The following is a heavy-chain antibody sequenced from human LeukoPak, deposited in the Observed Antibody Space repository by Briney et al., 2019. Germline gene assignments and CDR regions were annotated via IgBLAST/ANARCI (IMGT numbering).Heavy chain of an antibody. J-gene: IGHJ4*02. Sequence: PSETLSLTCTVSGGSISSGGYYWSWIRQPPGKGLEWIGYIYHSGSTYYNPSLKSRVTISVDRSKNQFSLKLSSVTAADTAVYYCARGAGSVDYWGQGTPVTVSS. CDR3: ARGAGSVDY. CDR1: GGSISSGGYY. D-gene: IGHD6-13*01. CDR2: IYHSGST. V-gene: IGHV4-30-2*01.